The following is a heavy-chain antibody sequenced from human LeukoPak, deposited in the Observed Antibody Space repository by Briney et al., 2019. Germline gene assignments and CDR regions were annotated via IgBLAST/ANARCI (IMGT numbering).Heavy chain of an antibody. CDR2: INPTGGST. D-gene: IGHD2-21*02. J-gene: IGHJ3*02. Sequence: EASVKVSCKASGYTFTSYLIHWVRQAPGEGLNWMGIINPTGGSTRYAQKFQGNVTMSRDTSTGAVYMELSRLRCEGSVVYCCARGRVTASEGFDIGGQGTTVIVSS. V-gene: IGHV1-46*01. CDR3: ARGRVTASEGFDI. CDR1: GYTFTSYL.